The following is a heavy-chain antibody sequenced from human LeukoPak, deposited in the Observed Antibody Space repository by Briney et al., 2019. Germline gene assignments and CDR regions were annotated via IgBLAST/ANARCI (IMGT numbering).Heavy chain of an antibody. CDR1: GFTFSTYG. CDR2: IWNDGSSQ. V-gene: IGHV3-33*01. CDR3: ARQTGTTVAFDI. J-gene: IGHJ3*02. Sequence: GRSLRLSCAVSGFTFSTYGMHWVRQAPGKGLEWVAIIWNDGSSQYYGDSVKGRFTISRDNAKNSVCLQMNSLRAEDTAVYYCARQTGTTVAFDIWGQGTMVTVSS. D-gene: IGHD4-17*01.